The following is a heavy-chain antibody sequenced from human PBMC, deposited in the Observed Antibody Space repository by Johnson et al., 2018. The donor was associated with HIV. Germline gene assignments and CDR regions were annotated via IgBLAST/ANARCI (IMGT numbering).Heavy chain of an antibody. J-gene: IGHJ3*02. CDR1: GFTFSSYA. CDR2: IGTAGDT. V-gene: IGHV3-13*01. CDR3: ARGSSYYYDSSGSDAFDI. Sequence: EMQLVESGGELVQPGGSLRLSCAASGFTFSSYAMHWVRQATGKGLEWVSAIGTAGDTSYPGSVKGRFTISRENAKNSLYLQMNSLRAGDTAVYYCARGSSYYYDSSGSDAFDIWGQGTMVTVSS. D-gene: IGHD3-22*01.